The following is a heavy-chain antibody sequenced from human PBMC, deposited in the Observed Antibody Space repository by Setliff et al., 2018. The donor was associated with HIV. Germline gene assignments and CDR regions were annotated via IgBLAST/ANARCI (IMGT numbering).Heavy chain of an antibody. CDR3: ARGRMGHSSSWYAGGNI. CDR1: FTFTSYA. D-gene: IGHD6-13*01. CDR2: ISFDGSNK. V-gene: IGHV3-30*04. Sequence: PGGSLRLSWGGFTFTSYAMHWVRQAPGEGLEWVSVISFDGSNKYYADSAKGRFTISRDISKNTLYLQMNSLRPEDTAMYYCARGRMGHSSSWYAGGNIWGQGTMVTVSS. J-gene: IGHJ3*02.